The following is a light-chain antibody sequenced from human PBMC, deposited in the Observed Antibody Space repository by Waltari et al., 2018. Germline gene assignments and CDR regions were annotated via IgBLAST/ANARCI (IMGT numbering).Light chain of an antibody. V-gene: IGLV1-44*01. J-gene: IGLJ2*01. CDR3: AAWDDSLNGPV. Sequence: QSVLTQPPSASGTPGQRVTMSCSGRSSTIGSTTVNWYQQLPGTAPKLLIYTNKQRPSGVPDRFSDSKSGTSASLAISGLQSEDEADYYCAAWDDSLNGPVFGGGTKLTVL. CDR1: SSTIGSTT. CDR2: TNK.